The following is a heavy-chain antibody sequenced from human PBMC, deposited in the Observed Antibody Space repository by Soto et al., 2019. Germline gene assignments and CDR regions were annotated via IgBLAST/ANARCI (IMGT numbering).Heavy chain of an antibody. CDR2: IIPIFGTA. CDR3: SRGTDCGGDCYSDYYYYGMDV. J-gene: IGHJ6*02. CDR1: GGTFSSYA. D-gene: IGHD2-21*02. Sequence: ASVKVSCKASGGTFSSYAISWVRQAPGQGLEWMGGIIPIFGTANYAQKFQGRVTITADESTSTAYMELSSLRSEYTAVYYCSRGTDCGGDCYSDYYYYGMDVWGQGTTVSVSS. V-gene: IGHV1-69*13.